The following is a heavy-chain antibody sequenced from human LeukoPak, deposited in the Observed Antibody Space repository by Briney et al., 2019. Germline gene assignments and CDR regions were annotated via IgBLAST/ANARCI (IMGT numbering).Heavy chain of an antibody. Sequence: ASVKVSCKASGYTFTGYYMHWVRQAPGQGLEWMGWINPNSGGTNYAQKFQGRVTMTRDTSISTAYMELSRLRSDDTAVYYCARGGGSRYYGSSGYYYSWFDPWGQGTLVTVSS. D-gene: IGHD3-22*01. V-gene: IGHV1-2*02. CDR1: GYTFTGYY. CDR2: INPNSGGT. J-gene: IGHJ5*02. CDR3: ARGGGSRYYGSSGYYYSWFDP.